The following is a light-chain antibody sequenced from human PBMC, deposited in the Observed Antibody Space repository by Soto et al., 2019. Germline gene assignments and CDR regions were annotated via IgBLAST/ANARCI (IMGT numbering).Light chain of an antibody. CDR2: YDS. V-gene: IGLV3-21*04. CDR3: QVWDSSSYV. J-gene: IGLJ1*01. Sequence: SYELTQPPSVSVAPGKTATITCGGNNIGGKSVHWYQQRPGQSPVLVIYYDSDRPSGIPERFSGSNSGNTATLTISRVEAGDEADYYCQVWDSSSYVFGTGTKVTVL. CDR1: NIGGKS.